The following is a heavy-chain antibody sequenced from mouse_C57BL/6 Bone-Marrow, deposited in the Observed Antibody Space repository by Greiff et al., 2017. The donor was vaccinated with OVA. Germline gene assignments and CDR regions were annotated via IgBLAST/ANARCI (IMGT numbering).Heavy chain of an antibody. CDR2: IWTGGGT. CDR1: GFSLTSYA. V-gene: IGHV2-9-1*01. CDR3: ARRYYGSNDY. D-gene: IGHD1-1*01. J-gene: IGHJ2*01. Sequence: QVQLQQSGPGLVAPSQSLSITCTVSGFSLTSYAISWVRQPPGKGLEWIGVIWTGGGTNYNSALKSRLSISKDNSKSQVVLKMNSLQTDDTARYYCARRYYGSNDYWGQGTTLTVSS.